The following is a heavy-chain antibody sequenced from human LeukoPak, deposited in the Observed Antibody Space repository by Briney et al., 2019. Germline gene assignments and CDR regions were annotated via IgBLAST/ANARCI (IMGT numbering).Heavy chain of an antibody. J-gene: IGHJ3*02. CDR2: IYHSGST. CDR3: ARDHPSSSPIDAFDI. D-gene: IGHD6-6*01. V-gene: IGHV4-30-2*01. CDR1: GGSISSGGYY. Sequence: SETLSLTCTVSGGSISSGGYYWSWIRQPPGKGLEWIGYIYHSGSTYYNPSLKSRVTISVDRSKNQFSLKLSSVTAADTAVYYRARDHPSSSPIDAFDIWGQGTMVTVSS.